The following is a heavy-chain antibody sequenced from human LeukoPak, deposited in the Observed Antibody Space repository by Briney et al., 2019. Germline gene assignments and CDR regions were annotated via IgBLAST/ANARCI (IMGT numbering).Heavy chain of an antibody. J-gene: IGHJ3*02. CDR1: GYTFTTYW. CDR2: IYPGDSDI. Sequence: GESLKISCKGVGYTFTTYWIAWVRQMPGKGLEWMGVIYPGDSDIRYSPSFKGQVTISADKSITTAYQQWNTLKASDTAMYYCARAEALDAFDIWGQGTIVTVSS. V-gene: IGHV5-51*01. CDR3: ARAEALDAFDI.